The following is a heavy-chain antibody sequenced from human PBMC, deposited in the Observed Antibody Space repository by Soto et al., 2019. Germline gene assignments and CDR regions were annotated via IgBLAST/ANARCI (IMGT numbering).Heavy chain of an antibody. Sequence: DVQLVESGGGLGQPGRSLRLSCAASGFTFDDYAMHWVRQGPGKGLEWVSGISWNSGIIGYADSVKGRFIISRDNAKNSLYLQMNSLRAEDTALYYCARDGGVGYCSGGSCPLDHWGQGTLVTVSS. CDR2: ISWNSGII. D-gene: IGHD2-15*01. CDR1: GFTFDDYA. CDR3: ARDGGVGYCSGGSCPLDH. J-gene: IGHJ4*02. V-gene: IGHV3-9*01.